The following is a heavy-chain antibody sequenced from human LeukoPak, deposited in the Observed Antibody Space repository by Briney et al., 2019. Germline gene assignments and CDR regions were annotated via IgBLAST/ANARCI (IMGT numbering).Heavy chain of an antibody. CDR3: ASGGVPGTNIPDY. Sequence: PGGSLRLSCAASGFTFSSYSMNWVRQAPGKGLEWVSYISSSSSTIYYADSVKGRFTISRDNAKNSLYLQMNSLRAEDTAVYYCASGGVPGTNIPDYWGQGTLVTVSS. CDR2: ISSSSSTI. D-gene: IGHD4/OR15-4a*01. V-gene: IGHV3-48*04. CDR1: GFTFSSYS. J-gene: IGHJ4*02.